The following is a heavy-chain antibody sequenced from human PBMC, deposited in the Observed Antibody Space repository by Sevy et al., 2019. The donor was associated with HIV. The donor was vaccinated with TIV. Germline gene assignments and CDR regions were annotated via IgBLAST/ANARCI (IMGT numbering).Heavy chain of an antibody. CDR3: ASEKEQLVLWPYYGMDV. CDR2: IKQDGSEK. J-gene: IGHJ6*02. CDR1: GFSFSSYW. D-gene: IGHD6-13*01. V-gene: IGHV3-7*01. Sequence: GGSLRLSCAGSGFSFSSYWMSWVRQAPGKGLEWVANIKQDGSEKDYVDSVKGRFTISRDNAKNSLYLQMNSLRAEDTAVYYCASEKEQLVLWPYYGMDVWGQGTTVTVSS.